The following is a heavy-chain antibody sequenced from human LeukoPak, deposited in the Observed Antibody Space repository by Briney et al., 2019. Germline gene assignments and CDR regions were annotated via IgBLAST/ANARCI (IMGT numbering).Heavy chain of an antibody. J-gene: IGHJ4*02. CDR3: TNRMIAYDY. CDR2: ISGSGGST. Sequence: GGSLRLSCAASGFTFSSYWMSWVRQAPGKGLEWVSGISGSGGSTYYADSVKGRFTISRDNSKHTLYLQMNSLRAEDTAIYYCTNRMIAYDYWGQGTLVTVSS. V-gene: IGHV3-23*01. D-gene: IGHD3-22*01. CDR1: GFTFSSYW.